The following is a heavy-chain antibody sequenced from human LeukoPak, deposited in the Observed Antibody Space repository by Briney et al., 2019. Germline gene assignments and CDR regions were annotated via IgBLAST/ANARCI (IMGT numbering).Heavy chain of an antibody. CDR2: INAGNGNT. D-gene: IGHD6-13*01. J-gene: IGHJ5*02. CDR3: ARPGQQLVRNNWFDP. Sequence: ASVKVSCKASGYTFTSYAMHWVRQAPGQRLEWMGWINAGNGNTKYSQKFQGRVTITRDTSASTAYMELSSLRSEDTAVYYCARPGQQLVRNNWFDPWGQGTLVTVSS. V-gene: IGHV1-3*01. CDR1: GYTFTSYA.